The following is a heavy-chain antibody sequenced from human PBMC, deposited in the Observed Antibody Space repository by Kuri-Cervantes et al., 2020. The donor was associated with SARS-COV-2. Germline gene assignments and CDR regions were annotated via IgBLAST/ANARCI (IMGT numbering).Heavy chain of an antibody. Sequence: SETLSLTCTVPGYSISSGYYWGWIRQPPGKGLEWIGSIYHSGSTYYNPSLKSRVTISVDTSKNQFSLKLSSVTAADTAVYYCARSVGGGSYDPVEFDYFDYWGQGTLVTVSS. CDR3: ARSVGGGSYDPVEFDYFDY. D-gene: IGHD1-26*01. V-gene: IGHV4-38-2*02. CDR2: IYHSGST. CDR1: GYSISSGYY. J-gene: IGHJ4*02.